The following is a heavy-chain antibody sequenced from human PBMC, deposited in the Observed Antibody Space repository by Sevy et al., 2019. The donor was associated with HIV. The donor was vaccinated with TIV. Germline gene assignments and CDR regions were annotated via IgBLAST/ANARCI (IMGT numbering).Heavy chain of an antibody. CDR1: GYTFTSYG. Sequence: ASVKVSCKASGYTFTSYGISWVRQVPGQGLEWMGWISAYNGNTNYAQKLQGRVTMTTDTSTSTAYMELRSLRSDDTPVYYCARDRPGYYDSSGYYARFDYWGQGTLVTVSS. V-gene: IGHV1-18*01. CDR2: ISAYNGNT. D-gene: IGHD3-22*01. J-gene: IGHJ4*02. CDR3: ARDRPGYYDSSGYYARFDY.